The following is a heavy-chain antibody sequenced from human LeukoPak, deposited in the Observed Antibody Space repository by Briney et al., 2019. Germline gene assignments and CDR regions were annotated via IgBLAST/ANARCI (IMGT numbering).Heavy chain of an antibody. CDR1: GFTFSSYG. Sequence: GGSLRLSCAASGFTFSSYGMNWVRQAPGKGLEWVSSISSSSSYIYYADSVKGRFTISRDNAKSSLYLQMNSLRAEDTAVYYCARDLAGDYDTLTGYYMDWFDPWGQGTLVTVSS. D-gene: IGHD3-9*01. CDR2: ISSSSSYI. CDR3: ARDLAGDYDTLTGYYMDWFDP. J-gene: IGHJ5*02. V-gene: IGHV3-21*01.